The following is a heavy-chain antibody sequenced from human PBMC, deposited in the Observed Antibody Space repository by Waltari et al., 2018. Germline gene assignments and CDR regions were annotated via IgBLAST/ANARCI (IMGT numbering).Heavy chain of an antibody. Sequence: QVQLVQSGAEVKKPGASVKVSCKASGYNFTGYYMHWVRQAPGQGLEWIGRFNHNSGAKNYAQKFKGRVTMTRDTSISTAYMELSRLRSDDTAVYYYASSSPIDAFDIWGQGTMVTVSS. CDR3: ASSSPIDAFDI. CDR2: FNHNSGAK. V-gene: IGHV1-2*06. J-gene: IGHJ3*02. CDR1: GYNFTGYY.